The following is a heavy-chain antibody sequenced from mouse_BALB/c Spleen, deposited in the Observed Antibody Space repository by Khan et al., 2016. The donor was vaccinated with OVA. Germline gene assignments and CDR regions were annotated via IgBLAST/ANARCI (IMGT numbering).Heavy chain of an antibody. CDR2: IRYDGNS. D-gene: IGHD3-1*01. Sequence: VQLKESGPGLVKPSQSLSLTCSVSGYSITSGYFWNWIRQFPGNKLEWMGYIRYDGNSNYNPSLKNRISITRDTSKNQFFLKLNSVTPEDTATXYYARGGSSGPAWFAYWGQGTLVTVSA. CDR1: GYSITSGYF. J-gene: IGHJ3*01. CDR3: ARGGSSGPAWFAY. V-gene: IGHV3-6*02.